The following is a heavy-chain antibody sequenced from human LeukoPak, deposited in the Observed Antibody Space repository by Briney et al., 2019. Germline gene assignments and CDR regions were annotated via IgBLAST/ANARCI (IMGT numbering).Heavy chain of an antibody. CDR1: GGSVSSDNYY. CDR3: ARESYYGSGSYYHSNWFDP. D-gene: IGHD3-10*01. V-gene: IGHV4-61*01. Sequence: SETLSLTCTVSGGSVSSDNYYWTWIRQPPGKGLQWIGYISYSGSTNYNPSLKSRVTISVDTSKNQFSLKLSSVTAADTAVYYCARESYYGSGSYYHSNWFDPWGQGTLVTVSS. J-gene: IGHJ5*02. CDR2: ISYSGST.